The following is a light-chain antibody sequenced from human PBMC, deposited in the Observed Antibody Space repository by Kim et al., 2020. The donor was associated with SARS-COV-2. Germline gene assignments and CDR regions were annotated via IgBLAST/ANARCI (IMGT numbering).Light chain of an antibody. J-gene: IGLJ3*02. V-gene: IGLV2-14*01. CDR3: SSYTSSSTV. CDR2: DVS. CDR1: SSDVGGYNY. Sequence: QSALTQPASVSGSPGQSITISCTGTSSDVGGYNYVSWYQQHPGKAPKLMIYDVSKRPSGVSNRFSGSKSCNTASLTISGLQAEDEADYYCSSYTSSSTVFGGGTQLTVL.